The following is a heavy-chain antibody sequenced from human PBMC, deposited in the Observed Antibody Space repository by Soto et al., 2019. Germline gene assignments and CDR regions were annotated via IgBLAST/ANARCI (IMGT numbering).Heavy chain of an antibody. CDR2: ISYDGSTK. J-gene: IGHJ5*02. CDR1: GFVSNDYD. Sequence: QVQLAESGGGVVQPGRSLRLSCATSGFVSNDYDIHWVRQAPGKGLAWLASISYDGSTKYYADSVKGRFTISRDSANNTLSLQKTSQGAEDTAVYYCSKGIKGGLDAWGPGTLVTVAS. CDR3: SKGIKGGLDA. D-gene: IGHD2-21*01. V-gene: IGHV3-30*18.